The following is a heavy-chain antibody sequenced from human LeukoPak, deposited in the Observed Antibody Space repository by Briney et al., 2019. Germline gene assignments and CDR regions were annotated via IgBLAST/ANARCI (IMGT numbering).Heavy chain of an antibody. Sequence: PSETLSLTCTVSGGSISSYYWSWIRQPPGKGLEWIGYIYYSGSTNYNPSLKSRVTISVDTSKNQFSLKLSSVTAADTAVYYCARATSYYYGSGSYRSYYYYGMDVWGQGTTVTVSS. J-gene: IGHJ6*02. CDR1: GGSISSYY. CDR3: ARATSYYYGSGSYRSYYYYGMDV. D-gene: IGHD3-10*01. V-gene: IGHV4-59*01. CDR2: IYYSGST.